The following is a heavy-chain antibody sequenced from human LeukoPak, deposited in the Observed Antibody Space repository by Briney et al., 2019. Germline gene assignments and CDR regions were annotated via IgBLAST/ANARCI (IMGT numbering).Heavy chain of an antibody. Sequence: GGSLRLSCAASGFTFSSYSMNWVRQAPGKGLEWVAVISYDGSNKYYADSVKGRFTISRDNSKNTLYLQMNSLRAEDTAVYYCARGSNYDFWSGYEYWGQGTLVTVSS. CDR3: ARGSNYDFWSGYEY. CDR1: GFTFSSYS. D-gene: IGHD3-3*01. V-gene: IGHV3-30*03. J-gene: IGHJ4*02. CDR2: ISYDGSNK.